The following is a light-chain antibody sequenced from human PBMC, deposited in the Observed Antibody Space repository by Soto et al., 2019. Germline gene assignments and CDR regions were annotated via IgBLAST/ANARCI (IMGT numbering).Light chain of an antibody. Sequence: DIQMTQAPSSLSASVVYRVTITGRASQSISSYLNWYQQKPGKAPKLLIYAASSLQSGVPSRFSGSGSGTEFTLTISSLHPEDFATYYCLQHNSYPPTFGQGTKVDIK. CDR1: QSISSY. CDR2: AAS. CDR3: LQHNSYPPT. V-gene: IGKV1-17*01. J-gene: IGKJ1*01.